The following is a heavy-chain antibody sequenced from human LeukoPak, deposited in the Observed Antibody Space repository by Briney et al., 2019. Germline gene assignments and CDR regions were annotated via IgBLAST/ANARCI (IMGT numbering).Heavy chain of an antibody. CDR2: ISGSGGST. Sequence: GGSLRLSCAASGFTFSSYAMSWVRQAPGKGLKWVSGISGSGGSTYYADSVKGRFTISRDNSKNTLYLQMNSLRAEDTAGYYCAKDYDYGGVNWFDPWGQGTLVIVSS. V-gene: IGHV3-23*01. D-gene: IGHD4-23*01. CDR3: AKDYDYGGVNWFDP. CDR1: GFTFSSYA. J-gene: IGHJ5*02.